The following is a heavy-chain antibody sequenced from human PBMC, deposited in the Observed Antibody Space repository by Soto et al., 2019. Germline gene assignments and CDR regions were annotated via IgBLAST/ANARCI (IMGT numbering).Heavy chain of an antibody. Sequence: GGSLRLSCAASGFPFSTYAMSWVRQAPGKGLEWVSAISGSAVSTDYADSVKGRFTISRDNSKNTLYLQMNSLTAEDTAVYYCAKGGSAMIVVVDWGQGTLVTVS. J-gene: IGHJ4*02. CDR3: AKGGSAMIVVVD. D-gene: IGHD3-22*01. V-gene: IGHV3-23*01. CDR1: GFPFSTYA. CDR2: ISGSAVST.